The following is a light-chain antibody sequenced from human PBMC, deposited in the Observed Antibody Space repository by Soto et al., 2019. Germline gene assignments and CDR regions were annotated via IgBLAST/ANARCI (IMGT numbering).Light chain of an antibody. V-gene: IGKV3-11*01. Sequence: EIVLTQSPATLSLSPGERATLSCRASQSVRSYLAWYQQKRGQAPRLLIYDASNRATGIPARFSRSGSGTDFSLTISSLEPEDFAVYYCQQRSNWPLTFGGGTKVEIK. CDR2: DAS. J-gene: IGKJ4*01. CDR1: QSVRSY. CDR3: QQRSNWPLT.